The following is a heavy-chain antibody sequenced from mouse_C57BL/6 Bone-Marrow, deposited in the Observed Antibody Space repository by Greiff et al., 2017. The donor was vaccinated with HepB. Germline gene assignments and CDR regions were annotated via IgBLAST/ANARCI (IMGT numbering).Heavy chain of an antibody. D-gene: IGHD1-1*01. Sequence: VQLQQSGAELVRPGASVKLSCTASGFNIKDYYMHWVKQRPEQGLEWIGRIDPEDGDTEYAPKFQGKATMTADTSSNTAYLQLSSLTSEDTAVYYCTTIYYGSSYGYFDVWGTGTTVTVSS. J-gene: IGHJ1*03. CDR1: GFNIKDYY. V-gene: IGHV14-1*01. CDR3: TTIYYGSSYGYFDV. CDR2: IDPEDGDT.